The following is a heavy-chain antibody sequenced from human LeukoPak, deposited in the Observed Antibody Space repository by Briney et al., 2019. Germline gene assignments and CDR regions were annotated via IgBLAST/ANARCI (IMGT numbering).Heavy chain of an antibody. D-gene: IGHD3-22*01. V-gene: IGHV3-21*04. Sequence: PGGSLRLSCAASGFTFSSYSMNWVRQAPGKGLEWVSSISSSSSYIYYADSVKGRFTISRDNAKNSLYLQMNSLRAEDTAVYYCAGENYYDSTGYKSDYWGQGTLVTVSS. CDR2: ISSSSSYI. CDR3: AGENYYDSTGYKSDY. J-gene: IGHJ4*02. CDR1: GFTFSSYS.